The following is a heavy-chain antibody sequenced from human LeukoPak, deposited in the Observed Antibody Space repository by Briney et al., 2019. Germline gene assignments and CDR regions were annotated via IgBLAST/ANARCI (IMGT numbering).Heavy chain of an antibody. D-gene: IGHD6-25*01. CDR1: GFTFSNYA. V-gene: IGHV3-30*02. CDR3: ARVAEAAAFDI. Sequence: GGSLRLSRAASGFTFSNYAMHWVRQAPGKGLEWLAYIRYDGSSKYYADSLRGRFTISRDNAKNSLYLQMNSLRAEDTAVYYCARVAEAAAFDIWGQGTMVTVSS. J-gene: IGHJ3*02. CDR2: IRYDGSSK.